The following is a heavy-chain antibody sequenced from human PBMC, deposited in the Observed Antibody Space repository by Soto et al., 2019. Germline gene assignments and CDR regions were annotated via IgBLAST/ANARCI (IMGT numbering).Heavy chain of an antibody. D-gene: IGHD5-18*01. CDR1: GYTFSAYT. V-gene: IGHV1-3*01. CDR3: ARKSSYGYFDY. Sequence: ASVKVSCKATGYTFSAYTMNWVRQAPGQSLEWMGWINAGSGNTKYSQNFQGRVSITADESTSTAYMELSSLRSEDTAVYYCARKSSYGYFDYWGQGTLVTVSS. CDR2: INAGSGNT. J-gene: IGHJ4*02.